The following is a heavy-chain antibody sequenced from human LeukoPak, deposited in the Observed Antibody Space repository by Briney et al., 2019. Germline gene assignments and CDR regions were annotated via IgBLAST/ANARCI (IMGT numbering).Heavy chain of an antibody. J-gene: IGHJ4*02. CDR2: IYDSGST. D-gene: IGHD2/OR15-2a*01. CDR1: GGSISNYY. CDR3: TRDLELGY. V-gene: IGHV4-59*01. Sequence: SSETLSLTCTVSGGSISNYYWSWIRQPPEKELEWIGYIYDSGSTNYNPSLKSRVTISVDTSKNQFSPKLSSVTAADTAVYYCTRDLELGYWGQGTLVTVSS.